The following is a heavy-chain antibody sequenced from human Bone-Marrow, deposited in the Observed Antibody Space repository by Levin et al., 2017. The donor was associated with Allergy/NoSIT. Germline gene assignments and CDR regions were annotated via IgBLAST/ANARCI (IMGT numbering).Heavy chain of an antibody. Sequence: SCAVSGGSTNSSNWWSWVRQPPGKGLEWIGEMYQSGNTNYNPSLKSRVTISVDTSKNQFSLKLTSMTAADTAVYYCAREGTPQSWDYWGQGTLVSVSS. CDR3: AREGTPQSWDY. CDR1: GGSTNSSNW. D-gene: IGHD1-14*01. CDR2: MYQSGNT. J-gene: IGHJ4*02. V-gene: IGHV4-4*02.